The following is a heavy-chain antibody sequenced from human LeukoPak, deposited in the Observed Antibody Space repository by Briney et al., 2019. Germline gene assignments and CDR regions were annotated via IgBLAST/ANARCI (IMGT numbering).Heavy chain of an antibody. Sequence: ASVKVSCKAAGYTFTSYYMHWVRQAPGQGLEWMGIINPSGGSTSYAQKFQGRVTMTRDTSTSTAYMELRSLRSDDTAVYYCARAHRYSEWGIDYWGQGTLVTVSS. D-gene: IGHD5-18*01. CDR3: ARAHRYSEWGIDY. CDR2: INPSGGST. CDR1: GYTFTSYY. J-gene: IGHJ4*02. V-gene: IGHV1-46*01.